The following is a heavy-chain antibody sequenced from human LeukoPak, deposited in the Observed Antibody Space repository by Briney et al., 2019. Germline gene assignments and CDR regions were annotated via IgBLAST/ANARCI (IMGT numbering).Heavy chain of an antibody. J-gene: IGHJ5*02. CDR2: VNPSGGST. Sequence: ASVKVSCKTSGYSFTGYYMHWVRQAPGQGLEWMGIVNPSGGSTSYAQKFQGRVTMTRDTSTSTVYMELSSLRSEDTAVYYCARVTDYYDSSGSNWFDPWGQGTLVTVSS. V-gene: IGHV1-46*01. CDR1: GYSFTGYY. D-gene: IGHD3-22*01. CDR3: ARVTDYYDSSGSNWFDP.